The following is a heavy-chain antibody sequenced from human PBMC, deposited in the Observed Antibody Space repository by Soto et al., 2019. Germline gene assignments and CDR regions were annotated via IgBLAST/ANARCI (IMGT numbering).Heavy chain of an antibody. J-gene: IGHJ4*02. CDR2: IIPIFGTA. V-gene: IGHV1-69*13. Sequence: SVKVSCKASGGTFSSYAISWVRQAPGQGLEWMGGIIPIFGTANYAQKFQGRVTITADESTSTAYMELSSLRSEDTAVYYCALREYCSSTSCFDYWGQGXXVTXX. D-gene: IGHD2-2*01. CDR1: GGTFSSYA. CDR3: ALREYCSSTSCFDY.